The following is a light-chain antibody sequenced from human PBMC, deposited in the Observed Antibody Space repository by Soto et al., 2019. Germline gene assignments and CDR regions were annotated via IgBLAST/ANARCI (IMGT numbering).Light chain of an antibody. J-gene: IGKJ1*01. V-gene: IGKV2-28*01. CDR1: QSLLHSNGYNY. Sequence: IVMTQSPLSLPVTPGEPASISCRSSQSLLHSNGYNYLDWYLQKPGQSPQLLIYLGSNRASGVPDRFSGIGSFTYFTLKISRVEAEDVGVYYCMQALQTPNWTVGHGAKVDIK. CDR2: LGS. CDR3: MQALQTPNWT.